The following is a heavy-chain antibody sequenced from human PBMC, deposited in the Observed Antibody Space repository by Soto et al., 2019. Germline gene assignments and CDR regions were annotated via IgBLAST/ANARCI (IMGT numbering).Heavy chain of an antibody. V-gene: IGHV3-21*06. CDR2: ISSTTNYI. Sequence: GGSLRLSCAASGFTFTRYSMNWVRQAPGKGLEWVSSISSTTNYIYYGDSMKGRFTISRDNAKNSLYLEVNSLRAEDTAVYYCAIESEDLTSNFDYWGQGTLVTVSS. CDR1: GFTFTRYS. CDR3: AIESEDLTSNFDY. J-gene: IGHJ4*02.